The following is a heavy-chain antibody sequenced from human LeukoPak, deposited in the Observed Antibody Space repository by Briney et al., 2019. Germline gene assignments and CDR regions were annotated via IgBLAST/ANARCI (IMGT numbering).Heavy chain of an antibody. CDR1: GFTFSTYV. Sequence: GRSLRLSCAASGFTFSTYVMNWVRQAPGKGLEWVSAIGGTDGTTFYADSVKGQFAISRDNSKNTLFLDMHTLRAEDTALYYCTKRVDGSGTYYIDYWGQGTLVTVSS. J-gene: IGHJ4*02. CDR2: IGGTDGTT. CDR3: TKRVDGSGTYYIDY. D-gene: IGHD3-10*01. V-gene: IGHV3-23*01.